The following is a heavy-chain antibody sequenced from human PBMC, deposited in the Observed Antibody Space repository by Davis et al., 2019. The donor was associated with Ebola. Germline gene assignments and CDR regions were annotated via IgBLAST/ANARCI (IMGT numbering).Heavy chain of an antibody. V-gene: IGHV1-46*01. CDR2: INPSGGHT. D-gene: IGHD3-3*01. Sequence: AASVKVSCKASGYTFTTFYMHWVRQAPGQGLEWMGIINPSGGHTNHAQKFQGRVTMTRDTSTSTVYMELNSLTSEDTAVYYCARGFLEWFPHDAFDVWGQGTMVTVSS. CDR3: ARGFLEWFPHDAFDV. J-gene: IGHJ3*01. CDR1: GYTFTTFY.